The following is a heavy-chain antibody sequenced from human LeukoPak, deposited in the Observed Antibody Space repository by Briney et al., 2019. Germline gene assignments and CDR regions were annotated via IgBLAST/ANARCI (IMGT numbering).Heavy chain of an antibody. CDR1: GFIYSSYG. Sequence: GRSLRLSCAASGFIYSSYGMHWVRQAPGKGLEWVAVLWNDGSNKYYADSVKGRFTISRDNSKNTLYLQMNSLRAEDTAVFYCARGKHQLYGDYEEEFDYWGQGTLVTVSS. CDR3: ARGKHQLYGDYEEEFDY. D-gene: IGHD4-17*01. J-gene: IGHJ4*02. CDR2: LWNDGSNK. V-gene: IGHV3-33*01.